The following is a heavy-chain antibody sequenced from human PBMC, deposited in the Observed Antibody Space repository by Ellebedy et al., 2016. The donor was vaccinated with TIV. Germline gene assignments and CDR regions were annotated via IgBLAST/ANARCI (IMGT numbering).Heavy chain of an antibody. D-gene: IGHD1-26*01. Sequence: GESLKISCAASGFTFSSYSMTWVRQAPGKGLEWVSSISSSSSYIYYADSVKGRFTISRDNAKNSLYLQMNSLRAEDTAVYYCARDLQGMGGAFDIWGQGTMVTVSS. CDR1: GFTFSSYS. CDR3: ARDLQGMGGAFDI. J-gene: IGHJ3*02. CDR2: ISSSSSYI. V-gene: IGHV3-21*01.